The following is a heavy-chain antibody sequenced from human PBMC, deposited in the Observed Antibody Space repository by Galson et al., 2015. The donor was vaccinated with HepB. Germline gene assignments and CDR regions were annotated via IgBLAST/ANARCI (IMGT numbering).Heavy chain of an antibody. V-gene: IGHV3-21*01. CDR2: ISSSSIYK. CDR1: GFTFSSYS. Sequence: SLRLSCAASGFTFSSYSINWVRQAPGKGLEWVSSISSSSIYKDYADSVKGRFTISRDNAKSSLSLQMNSLRVEDTAVYYCALNGWLQLRAPFDIWGQGTMVTVSS. CDR3: ALNGWLQLRAPFDI. J-gene: IGHJ3*02. D-gene: IGHD5-24*01.